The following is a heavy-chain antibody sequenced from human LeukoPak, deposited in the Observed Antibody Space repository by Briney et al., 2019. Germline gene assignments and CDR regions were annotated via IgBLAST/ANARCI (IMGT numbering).Heavy chain of an antibody. CDR1: GGSVSSGSYY. V-gene: IGHV4-61*01. CDR2: IYYSGST. Sequence: SETLSLTCTVSGGSVSSGSYYWSWIRQPPGKGLEWIGYIYYSGSTNYNPSLKSRDAISVDTSKNQYSLKLSSVTAADTAVYYCAREFINAAYYFDYWGQGTLLTVSS. J-gene: IGHJ4*02. CDR3: AREFINAAYYFDY. D-gene: IGHD6-25*01.